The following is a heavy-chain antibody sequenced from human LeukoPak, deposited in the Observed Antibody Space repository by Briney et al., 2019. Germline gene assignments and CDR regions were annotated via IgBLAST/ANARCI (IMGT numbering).Heavy chain of an antibody. CDR2: ISYDGSNK. D-gene: IGHD6-13*01. J-gene: IGHJ4*02. V-gene: IGHV3-30*03. Sequence: GGSLRLSCAASGFTFSSYGMHWVRQAPGKGLEWVAVISYDGSNKYYADSVKGRFTISRDNSKNTLYLQMNSLRAEDTAVYYCARDSEAAALDYWGQGTLVTVSS. CDR1: GFTFSSYG. CDR3: ARDSEAAALDY.